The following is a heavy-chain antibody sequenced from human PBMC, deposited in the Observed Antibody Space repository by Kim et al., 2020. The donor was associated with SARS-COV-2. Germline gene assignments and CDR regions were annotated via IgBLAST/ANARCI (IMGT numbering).Heavy chain of an antibody. V-gene: IGHV4-34*01. CDR3: ARSTTVTTFYYYYYGMDV. CDR1: GGSFSGYY. Sequence: SETLSLTCAVYGGSFSGYYWSWIRQPPGKGLEWIGEINHSGSTNYNPSLKSRVTISVDKSKNQFSLKLSSVTAADTAVYYCARSTTVTTFYYYYYGMDVWGQGTTVTVSS. D-gene: IGHD4-17*01. J-gene: IGHJ6*02. CDR2: INHSGST.